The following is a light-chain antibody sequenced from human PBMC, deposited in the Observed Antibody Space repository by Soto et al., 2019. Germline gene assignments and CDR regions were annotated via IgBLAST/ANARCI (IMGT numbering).Light chain of an antibody. CDR2: DAS. J-gene: IGKJ4*01. V-gene: IGKV3-11*01. CDR3: QQRRNWPLT. Sequence: EIVLTQSPATLSLSPGERASLSCRASQSISSYLVWYQQSPGQAPRLLIYDASNRATDIPARFSGSGSGTDFTLTISSLEPEDCAVYYCQQRRNWPLTFGGGTKVEIK. CDR1: QSISSY.